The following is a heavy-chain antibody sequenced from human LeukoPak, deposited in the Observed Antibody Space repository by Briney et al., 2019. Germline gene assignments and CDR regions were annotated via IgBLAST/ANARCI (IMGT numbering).Heavy chain of an antibody. CDR2: ISYDGSKK. CDR3: AKLGCDSSGSPRLVDY. V-gene: IGHV3-30*18. Sequence: GRSLRLSCVASGFTFGSYGMHWVRQAPGKGLEWVAFISYDGSKKYYADSLKGRFSISRDNSKSTLDLQMNSLRPEDTALHYCAKLGCDSSGSPRLVDYWGQGTLVTVSS. CDR1: GFTFGSYG. D-gene: IGHD3-22*01. J-gene: IGHJ4*02.